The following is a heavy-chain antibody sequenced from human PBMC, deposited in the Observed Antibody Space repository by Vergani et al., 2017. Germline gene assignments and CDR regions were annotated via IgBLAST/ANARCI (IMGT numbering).Heavy chain of an antibody. CDR3: ARQDGMGSPFDY. V-gene: IGHV3-21*01. J-gene: IGHJ4*02. D-gene: IGHD3-16*01. CDR1: GFTFSSYS. CDR2: ISSSSSYI. Sequence: EVQLVESGGGLVKPGGSLRLSCAASGFTFSSYSMNWVRQGPGKGLEWVSSISSSSSYIYYADSVKGRFTISRDNAKNSLYLQMNSLRAEDTAVYYCARQDGMGSPFDYWGQGTLVTVSS.